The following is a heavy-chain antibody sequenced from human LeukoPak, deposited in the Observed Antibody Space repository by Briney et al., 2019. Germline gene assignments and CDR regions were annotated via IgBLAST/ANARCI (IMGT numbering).Heavy chain of an antibody. Sequence: GGSLRLSCTASGFTFGDYAMSWVRQAPGKGLEWVGFIRSKAYGGTTEYAASVKGRFTISRDDSKSIAYLQMNSLKTEDTAVYYCTISDYGSGSYFHAVDYWGQGTLVTVSS. J-gene: IGHJ4*02. V-gene: IGHV3-49*04. D-gene: IGHD3-10*01. CDR3: TISDYGSGSYFHAVDY. CDR2: IRSKAYGGTT. CDR1: GFTFGDYA.